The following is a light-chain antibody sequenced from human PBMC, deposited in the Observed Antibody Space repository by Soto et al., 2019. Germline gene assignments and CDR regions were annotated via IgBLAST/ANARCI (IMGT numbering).Light chain of an antibody. J-gene: IGKJ5*01. CDR2: AAS. V-gene: IGKV1-9*01. CDR1: QGINTF. Sequence: DIQMTQSPSTLSGSVGDRVTITCRASQGINTFLAWYQQKPGKAPKLLIYAASTLQSGVPSRFSGSGSGTDFTLTISCLQSEDFATYYCQQYYSYPITFGQGTRLEIK. CDR3: QQYYSYPIT.